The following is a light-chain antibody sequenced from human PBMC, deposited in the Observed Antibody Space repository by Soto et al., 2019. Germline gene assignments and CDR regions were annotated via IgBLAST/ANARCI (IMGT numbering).Light chain of an antibody. CDR1: QSVSTS. Sequence: EIVMTQSPATLSVSPGERATLSCRASQSVSTSLAWYQQKPDQAPRLLISGASTRATGVPARFSGSGSETEFTLTISSLQSEDFAVYYCQQYNNWWTFGQGTKVEIK. V-gene: IGKV3-15*01. J-gene: IGKJ1*01. CDR2: GAS. CDR3: QQYNNWWT.